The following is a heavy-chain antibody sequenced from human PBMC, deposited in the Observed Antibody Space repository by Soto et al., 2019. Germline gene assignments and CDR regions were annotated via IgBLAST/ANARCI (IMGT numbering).Heavy chain of an antibody. D-gene: IGHD1-26*01. V-gene: IGHV3-30*18. Sequence: PGGSLRLSCTASGFTFSYYGMHWVRQAPGKGLDWVAQILSDGRNEYYADSVKGRFTISRDNSKNTVCLQMNSLRGDDTAVYYCAKDWGAGKNPIDHWGQXTXVTXSS. CDR3: AKDWGAGKNPIDH. CDR2: ILSDGRNE. J-gene: IGHJ4*02. CDR1: GFTFSYYG.